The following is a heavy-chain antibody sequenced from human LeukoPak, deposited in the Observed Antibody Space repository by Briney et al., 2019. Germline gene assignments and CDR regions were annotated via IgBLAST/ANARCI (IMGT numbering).Heavy chain of an antibody. CDR1: GGSISSSSYY. Sequence: SETLSLTCTVSGGSISSSSYYWGWIRQPPGKGLEWIGSIYHSGSTYYNPSLKSRVTISVDTSKNQFSLKLSSVTAADTAVYYCARYTVTTFLYRNDWGQGTLVTVSS. CDR3: ARYTVTTFLYRND. V-gene: IGHV4-39*01. D-gene: IGHD4-17*01. CDR2: IYHSGST. J-gene: IGHJ4*02.